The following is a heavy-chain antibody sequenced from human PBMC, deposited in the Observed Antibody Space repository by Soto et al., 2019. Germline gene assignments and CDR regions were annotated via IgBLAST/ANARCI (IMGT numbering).Heavy chain of an antibody. D-gene: IGHD3-22*01. CDR2: IKQDGSEK. J-gene: IGHJ5*02. Sequence: QPGGSLRLSCAASGFTFSSYWMSWVRQAPGKGLEWVANIKQDGSEKYYVDSVKGRFTISRDNAKNSLYLQMNSLRAEDTAVYYCAGEYYYDSSGYTSWFDPWGQGTLVTVSS. V-gene: IGHV3-7*01. CDR1: GFTFSSYW. CDR3: AGEYYYDSSGYTSWFDP.